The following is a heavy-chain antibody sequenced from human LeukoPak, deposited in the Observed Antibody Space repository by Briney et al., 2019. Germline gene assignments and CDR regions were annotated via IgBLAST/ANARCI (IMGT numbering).Heavy chain of an antibody. CDR1: GGTFSSYA. V-gene: IGHV1-69*04. Sequence: SVKVSCKASGGTFSSYAISWVRQAPGQGLEWMGRIIPIFGIANYAQKFQGRVTITADKSTSTAYMELSSLGSEDTAVYYCAREASGSNYDFWSGYSEWFDPWGQGTLVTVSS. CDR2: IIPIFGIA. D-gene: IGHD3-3*01. CDR3: AREASGSNYDFWSGYSEWFDP. J-gene: IGHJ5*02.